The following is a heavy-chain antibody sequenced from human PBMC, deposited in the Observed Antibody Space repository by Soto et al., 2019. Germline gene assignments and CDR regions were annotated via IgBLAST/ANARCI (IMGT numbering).Heavy chain of an antibody. Sequence: SETLSLTCPVSGGSISSGGYYWSWIRQHPGKGLEWIGYIYYSGSTYYNPSLKSRVTISVDTSKNQFSLKLSSVTAADTAVYYCARDGGYCSGGSCDEPNYYFDYWGQGTLVTVSS. D-gene: IGHD2-15*01. CDR3: ARDGGYCSGGSCDEPNYYFDY. CDR1: GGSISSGGYY. CDR2: IYYSGST. V-gene: IGHV4-31*03. J-gene: IGHJ4*02.